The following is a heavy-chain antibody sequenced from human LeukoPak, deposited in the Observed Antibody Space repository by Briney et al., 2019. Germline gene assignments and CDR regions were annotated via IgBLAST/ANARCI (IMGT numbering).Heavy chain of an antibody. CDR3: ASSRNPGSGSYPFDY. CDR1: GFTFSSCS. D-gene: IGHD3-10*01. J-gene: IGHJ4*02. Sequence: GGSLRLSCAASGFTFSSCSMNWVRQAPGKGLEWVSSISSSSSYIYYADSVTGRFTISRDNAKNSLYLQMNSLRAEDTAVYYCASSRNPGSGSYPFDYWGQGTLVTVSS. CDR2: ISSSSSYI. V-gene: IGHV3-21*01.